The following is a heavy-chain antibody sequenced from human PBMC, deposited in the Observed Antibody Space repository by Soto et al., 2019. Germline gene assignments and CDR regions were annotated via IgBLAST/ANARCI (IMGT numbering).Heavy chain of an antibody. CDR3: ARGGNYDFWSGSPPEWFDP. Sequence: QVQLQESGPGLVKPSETLSLTCTVSGGSISSYYWSWIRQPAGKGLEWIGRIYTSGSTNYNPSLKSRVTMSVDTSKNQFSLKLSSVTAADTAVYYCARGGNYDFWSGSPPEWFDPWGQGTLVTVSS. D-gene: IGHD3-3*01. V-gene: IGHV4-4*07. J-gene: IGHJ5*02. CDR2: IYTSGST. CDR1: GGSISSYY.